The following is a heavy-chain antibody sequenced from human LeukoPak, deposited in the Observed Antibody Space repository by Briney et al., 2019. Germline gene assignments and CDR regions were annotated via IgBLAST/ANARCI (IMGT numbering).Heavy chain of an antibody. CDR1: GFTFCSYS. CDR3: AREPDDLPPYFDY. V-gene: IGHV3-48*02. J-gene: IGHJ4*02. D-gene: IGHD1-14*01. Sequence: GALRLSCSAFGFTFCSYSMNRVRQDPGQGLEWVSYISSSSSSIYYADSGKGRFTISRDNAKNSLYLQMNSLRDEDTAVYYCAREPDDLPPYFDYWGQGTLVTVSS. CDR2: ISSSSSSI.